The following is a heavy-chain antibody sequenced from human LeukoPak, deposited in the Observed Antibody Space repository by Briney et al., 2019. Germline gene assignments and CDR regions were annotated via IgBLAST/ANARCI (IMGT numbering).Heavy chain of an antibody. V-gene: IGHV1-46*01. D-gene: IGHD5-18*01. J-gene: IGHJ3*02. CDR3: ARASYINTDAFDI. CDR2: IIPSGGST. Sequence: ALVKVSCKASGYTFTSYYIHWVRQAPGQGLEWMGIIIPSGGSTSYAQKFQGRVTMTSDTSTSTVYMELSSLRSEDTAVYYCARASYINTDAFDIWGQGTMVTVSS. CDR1: GYTFTSYY.